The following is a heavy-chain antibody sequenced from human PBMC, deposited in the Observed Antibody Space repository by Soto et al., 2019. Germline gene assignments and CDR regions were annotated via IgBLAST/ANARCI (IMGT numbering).Heavy chain of an antibody. D-gene: IGHD3-10*01. J-gene: IGHJ6*03. Sequence: QVHLVQSGGEVKKPGASVKVSCKASGYTFTSHGISWVRQAPGHGLEWMGWISAHNGDTNYAQKLPGKVTVTTDTPKNTDYMELRGLRSEDTAVYYCARMVRWSNIDYSYSIDVWGQGTTVTVSS. CDR2: ISAHNGDT. V-gene: IGHV1-18*01. CDR3: ARMVRWSNIDYSYSIDV. CDR1: GYTFTSHG.